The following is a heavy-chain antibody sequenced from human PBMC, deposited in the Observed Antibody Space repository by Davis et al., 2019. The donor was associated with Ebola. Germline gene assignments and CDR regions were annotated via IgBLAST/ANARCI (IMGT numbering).Heavy chain of an antibody. CDR3: TGRVPPIF. J-gene: IGHJ4*02. V-gene: IGHV3-49*03. Sequence: GESLKISCTASGFSFGDHAMSWLRQAPGKGLEWVGFIRSKTYGGTTEYAASVKGRFTISRDDSKSIAYLQMNSLKTEDTAVYYCTGRVPPIFWGQGTLVTVSS. CDR1: GFSFGDHA. CDR2: IRSKTYGGTT. D-gene: IGHD3-9*01.